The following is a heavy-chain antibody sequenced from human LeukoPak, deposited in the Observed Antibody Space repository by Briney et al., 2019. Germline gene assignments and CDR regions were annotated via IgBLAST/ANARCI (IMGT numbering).Heavy chain of an antibody. V-gene: IGHV3-21*01. CDR2: ISSSSSYI. D-gene: IGHD7-27*01. CDR3: ARDLLGSAMDV. Sequence: GGSLWLSCAASGFTFSSYSMNWVRQAPGKGLEWVSSISSSSSYIYYADSVKGRFTISRDNAKNSLYLQMNSLRAEDTAVYYCARDLLGSAMDVWGKGTTVTVSS. J-gene: IGHJ6*03. CDR1: GFTFSSYS.